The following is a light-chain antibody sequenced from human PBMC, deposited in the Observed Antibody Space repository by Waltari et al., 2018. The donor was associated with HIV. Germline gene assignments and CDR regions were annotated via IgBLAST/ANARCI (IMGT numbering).Light chain of an antibody. CDR1: QSVSSN. CDR2: GAS. Sequence: EIVMTQSPATLSVSPGERATLSCRASQSVSSNLPWYQQKPGQAPRLLTYGASTRTTGIPARFSGSGSGTEFTLTISSLQSEDFAVYYCQQYNNWPPEYTFGQGTKLEIK. J-gene: IGKJ2*01. CDR3: QQYNNWPPEYT. V-gene: IGKV3-15*01.